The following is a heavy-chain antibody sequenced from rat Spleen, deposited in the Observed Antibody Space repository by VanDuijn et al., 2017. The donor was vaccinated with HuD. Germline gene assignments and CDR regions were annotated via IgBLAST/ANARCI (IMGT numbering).Heavy chain of an antibody. CDR2: IIYDGSRT. D-gene: IGHD1-9*01. V-gene: IGHV5-7*01. CDR3: ARRHYGYTDYFDY. Sequence: EVQLVESGGGSVQPGGSMKLSCAASGFTFSDYNMAWVRRAPKKGLEWVATIIYDGSRTYFRDSVKGRFTISRANAKSTLNLQMDSLRSEDTATYYCARRHYGYTDYFDYWGQGVMVTVSS. CDR1: GFTFSDYN. J-gene: IGHJ2*01.